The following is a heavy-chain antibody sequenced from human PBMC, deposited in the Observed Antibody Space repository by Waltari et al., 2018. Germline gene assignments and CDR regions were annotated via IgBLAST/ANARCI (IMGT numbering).Heavy chain of an antibody. Sequence: QMQLVQSGPEVKKPGTSVKVSCKASGFTFNSSAMQWVRQARGQRLEWIGWIVVGSGNTNYAQKFQGRVTITADKSTSTAYMELSSLRSEDTAVYYCARAWGLKGLDYYYMDVWGKGTTVTVSS. D-gene: IGHD7-27*01. CDR3: ARAWGLKGLDYYYMDV. V-gene: IGHV1-58*02. J-gene: IGHJ6*03. CDR2: IVVGSGNT. CDR1: GFTFNSSA.